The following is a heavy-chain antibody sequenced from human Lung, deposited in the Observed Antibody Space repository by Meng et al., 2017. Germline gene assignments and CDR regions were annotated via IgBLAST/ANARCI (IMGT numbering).Heavy chain of an antibody. CDR2: INHSGST. Sequence: QVPLQQGGAGLLKPSETLSLTCVVSGGSFSDYYWSWIRQSPGKGLEWIGEINHSGSTNYNPSLESRATISVDTSQNNLSLKLSSVTAADSAVYYCARGPTTMAHDFDYWGQGTLVTVSS. CDR1: GGSFSDYY. D-gene: IGHD4-11*01. J-gene: IGHJ4*02. CDR3: ARGPTTMAHDFDY. V-gene: IGHV4-34*01.